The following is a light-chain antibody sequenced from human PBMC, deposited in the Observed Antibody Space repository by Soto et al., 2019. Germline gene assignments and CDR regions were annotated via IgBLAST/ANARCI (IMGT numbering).Light chain of an antibody. V-gene: IGKV3-15*01. CDR3: QQYGSSPPKIT. CDR1: QDVGSK. J-gene: IGKJ4*01. Sequence: EIVMTQSPATLSVSPGERATLSCRASQDVGSKLAWYQQKPGQAPRLLIYGATTRATGIPARFSGSGSGTDFTLTISSLQSEDFAVYYCQQYGSSPPKITFGGGTKVDIK. CDR2: GAT.